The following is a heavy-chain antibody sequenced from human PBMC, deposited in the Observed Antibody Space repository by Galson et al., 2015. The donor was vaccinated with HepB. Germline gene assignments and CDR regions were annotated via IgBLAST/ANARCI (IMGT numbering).Heavy chain of an antibody. J-gene: IGHJ6*02. Sequence: SLRLSCAASGFTFSAYVMSWVRQAPGKGLEWVSGISGGSGSTYYADSVKGRFTISRDNSRNTLFLQMNNLRAEDTAVYYCAKDPELLSYYYYGMDVWGQGTTVTVSS. V-gene: IGHV3-23*01. CDR1: GFTFSAYV. CDR3: AKDPELLSYYYYGMDV. CDR2: ISGGSGST. D-gene: IGHD1-26*01.